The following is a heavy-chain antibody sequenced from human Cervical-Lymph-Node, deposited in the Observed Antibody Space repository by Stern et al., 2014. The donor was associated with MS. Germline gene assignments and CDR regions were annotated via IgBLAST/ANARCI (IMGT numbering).Heavy chain of an antibody. CDR2: IFPVFGTP. CDR3: ALSSETSDRWYSLGYDL. D-gene: IGHD6-13*01. V-gene: IGHV1-69*01. CDR1: GGTFSKFP. J-gene: IGHJ5*02. Sequence: VHLVESGAEVTKPGASVKVSCKASGGTFSKFPSSWVRQAPGQGLEWMGGIFPVFGTPTSAQECRGRVTITAVVSTSTVYMELSSLRSDDTAVYYCALSSETSDRWYSLGYDLWGQGTLVTVSS.